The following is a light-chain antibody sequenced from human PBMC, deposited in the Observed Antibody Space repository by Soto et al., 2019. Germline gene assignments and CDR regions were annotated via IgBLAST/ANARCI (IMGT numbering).Light chain of an antibody. CDR2: DVS. Sequence: QSVLTQPRSLSGSPGQSVTISCTGTSNDVGGYNFVSWYQQQPGKVPKLIIYDVSIRPSGVPDRFSASKSGITASLTISGLQAEDEADYYCCSYVGSDSSFVFGSGTKVTVL. V-gene: IGLV2-11*01. CDR1: SNDVGGYNF. CDR3: CSYVGSDSSFV. J-gene: IGLJ1*01.